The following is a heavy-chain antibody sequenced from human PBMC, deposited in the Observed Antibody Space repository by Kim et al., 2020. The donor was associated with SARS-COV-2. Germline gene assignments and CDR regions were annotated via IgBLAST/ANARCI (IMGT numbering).Heavy chain of an antibody. V-gene: IGHV3-11*01. Sequence: GGSLRLSCAASGFTFSDYYMSWIRQATGKGLEWVSYISSSGSTIYYADSVKGRFTISRDNAKNSLYLQMNSLRAEDTAVYYCARVRGAAGPFYFYYYGMDVWGQGTTVTVPS. D-gene: IGHD6-13*01. J-gene: IGHJ6*02. CDR3: ARVRGAAGPFYFYYYGMDV. CDR2: ISSSGSTI. CDR1: GFTFSDYY.